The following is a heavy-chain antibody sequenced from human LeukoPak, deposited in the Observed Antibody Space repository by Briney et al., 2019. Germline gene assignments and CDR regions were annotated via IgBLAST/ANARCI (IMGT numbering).Heavy chain of an antibody. Sequence: PSETLSLTCAVYGVSFSGYYWSWIRQPPGKGLEWIGEINHSGSTNYNPSLKSRVTISVDTSKNQFSLKLSSVTAADTAVYYCARGQYQLLWRYFDYWGQGTLVTVSS. CDR3: ARGQYQLLWRYFDY. J-gene: IGHJ4*02. V-gene: IGHV4-34*01. D-gene: IGHD2-2*01. CDR2: INHSGST. CDR1: GVSFSGYY.